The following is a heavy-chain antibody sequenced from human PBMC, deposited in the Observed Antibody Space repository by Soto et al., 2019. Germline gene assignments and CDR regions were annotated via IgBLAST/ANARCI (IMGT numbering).Heavy chain of an antibody. CDR1: GFTFSSYG. CDR2: IWYDGSNK. CDR3: ARGNFLGYCRGGRCYHGPFDY. D-gene: IGHD2-15*01. V-gene: IGHV3-33*01. Sequence: GSLRLSCAASGFTFSSYGMYWVRQAPGKGLEWVAVIWYDGSNKNYADSVKGRFTISRDNSKNTLYLQMNSLRAEDTAMYYCARGNFLGYCRGGRCYHGPFDYWGQRTLVTVSS. J-gene: IGHJ4*02.